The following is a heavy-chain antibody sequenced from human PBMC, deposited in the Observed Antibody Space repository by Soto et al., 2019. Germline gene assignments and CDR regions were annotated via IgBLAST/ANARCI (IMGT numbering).Heavy chain of an antibody. V-gene: IGHV2-5*02. CDR3: ARYVATSPAGWFEP. CDR1: GFSLSNNGEA. J-gene: IGHJ5*02. CDR2: IYWDDDN. D-gene: IGHD3-10*02. Sequence: GPTLVNPTQTLTLTCTFSGFSLSNNGEAVGWFRQSPGKALEWLVLIYWDDDNRYNPTLRTRLSTTKDTSKNQVVLTLTNMDPVDTATYYCARYVATSPAGWFEPWGQGIPVTVS.